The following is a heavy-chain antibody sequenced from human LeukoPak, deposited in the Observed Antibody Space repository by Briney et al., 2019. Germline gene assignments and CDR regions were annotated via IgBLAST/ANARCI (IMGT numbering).Heavy chain of an antibody. J-gene: IGHJ5*02. CDR3: ARSIAARRNWFDP. Sequence: GASVKVSCKASGYTFTGYYMHWVRQAPGQGLEWMGWINPNSGGTNYAQKFQGRVTMTRDTSISTAHMELSRLRSDDTAVYYCARSIAARRNWFDPWGQGTLVTVSS. V-gene: IGHV1-2*02. CDR1: GYTFTGYY. D-gene: IGHD6-6*01. CDR2: INPNSGGT.